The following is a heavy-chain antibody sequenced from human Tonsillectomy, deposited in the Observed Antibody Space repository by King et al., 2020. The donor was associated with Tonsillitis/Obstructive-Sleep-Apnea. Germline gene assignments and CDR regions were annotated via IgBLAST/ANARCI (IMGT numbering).Heavy chain of an antibody. J-gene: IGHJ4*02. V-gene: IGHV3-74*01. D-gene: IGHD1-26*01. CDR3: AGTYIVAATIFDY. Sequence: VQLVESGGGLVQPGGSLRLSCAASGFTFSSYWMHWVRQAPGKGLVWVSRINSDGSSTSYADSVKGRFTISRDNAKNTLYLKMNSLRAEDTAVYYCAGTYIVAATIFDYWGQGTLVTVSS. CDR2: INSDGSST. CDR1: GFTFSSYW.